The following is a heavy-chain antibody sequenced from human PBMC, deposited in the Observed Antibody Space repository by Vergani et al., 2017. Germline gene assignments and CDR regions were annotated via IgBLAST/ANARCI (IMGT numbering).Heavy chain of an antibody. CDR2: ISSGGGDI. V-gene: IGHV3-21*02. Sequence: EVQLLESGGGLVQPGGSRRLSCAGAGFTFDTYTMAYVRQAPGKGLEWVATISSGGGDIFYADSVKGRFTISRDNAKNSLYLQMNSLRAEDTALYYCAKDLGTSSGGGWFDPWGQGTLVTVSS. CDR1: GFTFDTYT. D-gene: IGHD6-6*01. CDR3: AKDLGTSSGGGWFDP. J-gene: IGHJ5*02.